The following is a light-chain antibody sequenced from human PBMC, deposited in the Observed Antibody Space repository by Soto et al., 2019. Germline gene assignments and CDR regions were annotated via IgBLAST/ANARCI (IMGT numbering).Light chain of an antibody. J-gene: IGKJ4*01. CDR1: QSVSSN. CDR3: QQYNNWPPLT. CDR2: GAY. V-gene: IGKV3-15*01. Sequence: EIVMTHSPATLSVSPGERATLSCRASQSVSSNLAWYQHKPGQAPRLLIYGAYSRAIGVPARFSGSGSGTEFPLTNSSLQSEEFAVYYCQQYNNWPPLTFGGGTKVDIK.